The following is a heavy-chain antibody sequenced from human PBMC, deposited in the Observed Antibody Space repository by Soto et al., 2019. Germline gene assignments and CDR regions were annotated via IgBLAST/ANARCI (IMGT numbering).Heavy chain of an antibody. V-gene: IGHV3-73*01. Sequence: GGSLRLSCAASGFTFSGSAMHWVRQASGKGLEWVGRIRSKANSYATAYAASVKGRFTISRDDSKNTAYLQMNSLKTEDTAVYYCTRHRTYSSSWAAFDYWGQGTLVTVSS. D-gene: IGHD6-13*01. CDR3: TRHRTYSSSWAAFDY. J-gene: IGHJ4*02. CDR2: IRSKANSYAT. CDR1: GFTFSGSA.